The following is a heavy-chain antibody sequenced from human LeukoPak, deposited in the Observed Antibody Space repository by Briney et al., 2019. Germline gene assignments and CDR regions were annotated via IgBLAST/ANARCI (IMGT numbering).Heavy chain of an antibody. J-gene: IGHJ4*02. CDR1: GGSINNYY. Sequence: SETLSLTCTVSGGSINNYYWSWIRQPPGKGLEWIGYIYYSGSTNYNPSLKSRVTISVDTSKNQFSLKLSSVIAADTAVYYCARGSRWDLRYWGQGTLVTVSS. V-gene: IGHV4-59*01. CDR3: ARGSRWDLRY. D-gene: IGHD1-26*01. CDR2: IYYSGST.